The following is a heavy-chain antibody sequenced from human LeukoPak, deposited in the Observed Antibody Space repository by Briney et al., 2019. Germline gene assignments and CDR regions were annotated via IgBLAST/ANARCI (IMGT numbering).Heavy chain of an antibody. CDR3: ARGVVITTWSYYFDY. V-gene: IGHV4-4*07. CDR2: IYTSGIT. D-gene: IGHD3-22*01. CDR1: GGSISSYY. J-gene: IGHJ4*02. Sequence: SETLSLTCTVSGGSISSYYWSWIRQPAGKGLEWIGRIYTSGITNYNPSLKSRVTMSVDTSKNQFSLKLSSVTAADTAVYYCARGVVITTWSYYFDYWGQGTLVTVSS.